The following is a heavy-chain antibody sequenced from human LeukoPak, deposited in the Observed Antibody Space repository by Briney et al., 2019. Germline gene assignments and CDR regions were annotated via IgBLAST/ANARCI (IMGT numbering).Heavy chain of an antibody. Sequence: PGGSLRLSCAASGFTFNSYGMHWVRQAPGKGLEWVAVISYDGSNKYCADSVKGRFTISRDNSKNTLYLQMNSLRAEDTAVYYCAKNPYCSGGSCYHPFDYWGQGTLVTVSS. D-gene: IGHD2-15*01. CDR2: ISYDGSNK. J-gene: IGHJ4*02. CDR3: AKNPYCSGGSCYHPFDY. CDR1: GFTFNSYG. V-gene: IGHV3-30*18.